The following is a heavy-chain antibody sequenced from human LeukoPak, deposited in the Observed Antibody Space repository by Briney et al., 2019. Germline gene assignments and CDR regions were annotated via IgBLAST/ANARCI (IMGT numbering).Heavy chain of an antibody. J-gene: IGHJ3*02. CDR2: ISWNSGGI. Sequence: PGGSLRLSCAASGFTFDDYAMHWVRQAPGKGLEWVSGISWNSGGIGYADSVKGRFTISRDNAKNSLYLQMNSLRAEDTAVYYCARPGYCSGDTCYVAFDIWGQGTMVTVSS. CDR1: GFTFDDYA. CDR3: ARPGYCSGDTCYVAFDI. V-gene: IGHV3-9*01. D-gene: IGHD2-15*01.